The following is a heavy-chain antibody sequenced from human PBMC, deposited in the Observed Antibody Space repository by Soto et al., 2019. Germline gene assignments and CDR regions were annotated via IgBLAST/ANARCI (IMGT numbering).Heavy chain of an antibody. J-gene: IGHJ5*02. D-gene: IGHD1-20*01. Sequence: EVQLLESGGGVEQPGGSLRLSCTTSGFTLSSSAMSWARQAPGRGLEWVSVIGGTDGTTYYADSVRGRFTISRDTSQTTLYLQMNSLRAEDTAVYYCAKYKQGSDWFEPWGQGTLVTVSS. CDR3: AKYKQGSDWFEP. V-gene: IGHV3-23*01. CDR2: IGGTDGTT. CDR1: GFTLSSSA.